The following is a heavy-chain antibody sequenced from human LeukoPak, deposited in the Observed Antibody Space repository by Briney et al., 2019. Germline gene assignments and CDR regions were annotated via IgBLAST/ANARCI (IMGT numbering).Heavy chain of an antibody. CDR3: AKMRWPEYFQH. D-gene: IGHD2-15*01. V-gene: IGHV3-7*05. J-gene: IGHJ1*01. Sequence: PGGSLRLSCVGSGFNFRSYWMSWVRQAPGKGLEWVANIKPDGSQKYFVDSVRGRFTISRDNSKNTLYLQMNSLRAEDTAVYYCAKMRWPEYFQHWGQGTLVTVSS. CDR2: IKPDGSQK. CDR1: GFNFRSYW.